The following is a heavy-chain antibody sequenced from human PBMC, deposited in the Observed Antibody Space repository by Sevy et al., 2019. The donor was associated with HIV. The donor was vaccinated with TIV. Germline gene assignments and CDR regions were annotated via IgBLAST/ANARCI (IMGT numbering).Heavy chain of an antibody. J-gene: IGHJ4*02. CDR2: ISSSSSYI. CDR3: ARDSEGTTLDY. D-gene: IGHD1-7*01. CDR1: GFTFSSYS. V-gene: IGHV3-21*01. Sequence: GGSLRLSCAASGFTFSSYSMNWVRQAPGKGLEWVSSISSSSSYIYYADSVKGRFTISRDKAKNSLYLQMNSLRAEDTAVYYCARDSEGTTLDYWGQGTLVTVSS.